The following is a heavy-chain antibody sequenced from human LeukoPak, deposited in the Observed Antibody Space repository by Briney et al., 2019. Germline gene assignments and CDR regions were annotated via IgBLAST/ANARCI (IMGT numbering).Heavy chain of an antibody. V-gene: IGHV3-23*01. D-gene: IGHD1-26*01. CDR3: AKMKGHPLPKYYMDV. CDR2: ISGSGDNT. CDR1: GFTFSGFA. J-gene: IGHJ6*01. Sequence: PGGFLRLSCAASGFTFSGFAMSWVRRTPRKGLEWVSGISGSGDNTLYADSVKGRFTISRDNSKNTLYLEMNSLRAEDTAIYYCAKMKGHPLPKYYMDVWGQGTTVTVSS.